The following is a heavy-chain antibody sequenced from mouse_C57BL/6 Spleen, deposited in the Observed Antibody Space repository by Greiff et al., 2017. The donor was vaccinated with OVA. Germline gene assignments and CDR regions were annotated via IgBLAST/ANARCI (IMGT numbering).Heavy chain of an antibody. CDR2: INPSSGYT. Sequence: VQLQQSGAELARPGASVKMSCKASGYTFTSYTMHWVKQRPGQGLEWIGYINPSSGYTKYNQKFKDKATLTADKSSSTAYMQLSSLTSEDSAVYYCARVENYGSNYWYFDDWGTGTTVTVSS. CDR3: ARVENYGSNYWYFDD. CDR1: GYTFTSYT. V-gene: IGHV1-4*01. J-gene: IGHJ1*03. D-gene: IGHD1-1*01.